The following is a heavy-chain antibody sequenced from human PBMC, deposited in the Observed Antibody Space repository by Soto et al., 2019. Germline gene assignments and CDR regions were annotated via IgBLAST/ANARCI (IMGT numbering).Heavy chain of an antibody. J-gene: IGHJ6*02. Sequence: QVQLVQSGAEVRKPGASVKVSCKASGYTFTTYGITWVRQAPGQGLEWMGWISGYDGHTKYAQKFQGRIIMTTDTSTCTVYMDLRSLRSDDTAVYYCAREGEMPYYYYGLDVWGRGTTVTVSS. CDR1: GYTFTTYG. CDR3: AREGEMPYYYYGLDV. CDR2: ISGYDGHT. D-gene: IGHD3-16*01. V-gene: IGHV1-18*01.